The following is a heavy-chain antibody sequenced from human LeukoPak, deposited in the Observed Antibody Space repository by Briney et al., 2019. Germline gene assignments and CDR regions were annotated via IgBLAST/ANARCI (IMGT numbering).Heavy chain of an antibody. J-gene: IGHJ4*02. V-gene: IGHV3-30*02. CDR1: GFTFSDYG. D-gene: IGHD3-10*01. Sequence: PGGSLRLSCAASGFTFSDYGMHWVRQAPGKGLEWVAFIRIDGTNKNYADSVKGRFTISRDNSKNTLYLQLNSLRAEDTAVYYCAKVAHYYGSGSYYEYYFDYWGQGTLVTVSS. CDR2: IRIDGTNK. CDR3: AKVAHYYGSGSYYEYYFDY.